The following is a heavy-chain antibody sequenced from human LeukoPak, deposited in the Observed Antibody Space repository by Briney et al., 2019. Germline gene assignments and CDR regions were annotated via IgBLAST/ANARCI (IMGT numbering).Heavy chain of an antibody. J-gene: IGHJ4*02. D-gene: IGHD6-19*01. CDR2: INHSGSA. CDR1: GGSFSGYY. CDR3: ARAGNMGSGWYRDY. V-gene: IGHV4-34*01. Sequence: SETLSLTCAVYGGSFSGYYWSWIRQPPGKGLEWIGEINHSGSANYNPSLKSRVTISVDTSKNQFSLKLSSVTAADTAVYYCARAGNMGSGWYRDYWGQGTLVTVSS.